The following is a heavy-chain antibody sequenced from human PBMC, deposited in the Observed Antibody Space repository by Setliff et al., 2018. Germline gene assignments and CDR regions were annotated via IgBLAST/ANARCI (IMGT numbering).Heavy chain of an antibody. CDR3: ARGQGHYYDSSGCLDY. V-gene: IGHV1-69*05. CDR1: GGTFRSYG. Sequence: SVKVSCKASGGTFRSYGISWVWQAPGQGLEWMGGTIPSFGSTNYAQKFQDRVTITTDKTTSTAFMELSSLRSEDTAVYFCARGQGHYYDSSGCLDYWGQGTLVTVSS. J-gene: IGHJ4*02. D-gene: IGHD3-22*01. CDR2: TIPSFGST.